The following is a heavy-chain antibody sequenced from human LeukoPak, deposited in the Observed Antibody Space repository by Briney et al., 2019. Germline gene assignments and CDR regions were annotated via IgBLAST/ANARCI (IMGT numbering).Heavy chain of an antibody. CDR3: ARNNGMDV. J-gene: IGHJ6*02. CDR1: GFALSSHC. Sequence: GGSVRLSCAASGFALSSHCMTWVRQVPGRGPKWVANVNRDGSETYYLDSVEGRFTISKDNAKNSLYLQMNSLRAEDTALYHCARNNGMDVWGQGTTVIVSS. CDR2: VNRDGSET. V-gene: IGHV3-7*03.